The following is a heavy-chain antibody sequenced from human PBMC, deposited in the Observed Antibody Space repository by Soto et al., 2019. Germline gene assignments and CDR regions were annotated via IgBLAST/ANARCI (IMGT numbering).Heavy chain of an antibody. CDR2: IYSGGST. D-gene: IGHD2-2*01. CDR1: GFTVINNY. Sequence: EVQLVESGGGLVQPGGSLRLSCAVSGFTVINNYMSWVRQAPGKGLEWVSVIYSGGSTYYADSIKGRFTISRDNSKNTLYPQMNSLRAEETAVYYCATSPTVGHWCQGTLVTVSS. V-gene: IGHV3-66*01. CDR3: ATSPTVGH. J-gene: IGHJ4*02.